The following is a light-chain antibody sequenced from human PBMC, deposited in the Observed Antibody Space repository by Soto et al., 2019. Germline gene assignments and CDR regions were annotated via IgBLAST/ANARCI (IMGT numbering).Light chain of an antibody. V-gene: IGKV1-39*01. Sequence: DIQMTQSPSSLSASVGDRVTITCRASQSISSYLNWYQQKPGKAPKLLIYAASSLQSGVPSRFSGSGSGTXXXXXXXSLQPEDFATYYCQQSYSTPGTFGQGTKVDIK. CDR3: QQSYSTPGT. CDR1: QSISSY. CDR2: AAS. J-gene: IGKJ1*01.